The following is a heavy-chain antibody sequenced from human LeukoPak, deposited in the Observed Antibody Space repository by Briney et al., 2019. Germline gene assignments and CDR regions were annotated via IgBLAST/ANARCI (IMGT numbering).Heavy chain of an antibody. V-gene: IGHV4-39*07. J-gene: IGHJ6*03. CDR3: TRGSIAYYYMDV. CDR2: IYYSGST. CDR1: GGSISTSSYY. Sequence: SETLSLTCTVSGGSISTSSYYWGWIRQPPGKGLECIGNIYYSGSTNYNPSLKSRVTISVDTSKNQFSLKLSSVTAADTAVYYCTRGSIAYYYMDVWGKGTTVTISS. D-gene: IGHD3-22*01.